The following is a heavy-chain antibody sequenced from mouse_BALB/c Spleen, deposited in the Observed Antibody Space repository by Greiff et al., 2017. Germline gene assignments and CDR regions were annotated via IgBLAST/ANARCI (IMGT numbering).Heavy chain of an antibody. CDR1: GYTFTDYV. Sequence: QVQLQQSGPELVKPGASVKMSCKASGYTFTDYVISWVKQRTGQGLEWIGEIYPGSGSTYYNEKFKGKATLTADKSSNTAYMQLSSLTSEDSAVYFCARHYYGSSYEEDYFDYWGQGTTLTVSS. CDR3: ARHYYGSSYEEDYFDY. V-gene: IGHV1-81*01. D-gene: IGHD1-1*01. CDR2: IYPGSGST. J-gene: IGHJ2*01.